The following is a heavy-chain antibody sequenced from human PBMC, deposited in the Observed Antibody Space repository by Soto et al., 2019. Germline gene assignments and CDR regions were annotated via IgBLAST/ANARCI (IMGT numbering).Heavy chain of an antibody. CDR3: ARDHIAVAGPDAFDI. V-gene: IGHV3-66*01. CDR1: GFPVSSNY. CDR2: IYSGGST. Sequence: GGSLSLSCAASGFPVSSNYMSWVRQAPGEGLEWVSVIYSGGSTYYADSVKGRFTISRDNSKNTLYLQMSSLRAEDTAVYYCARDHIAVAGPDAFDIWGQGTMVTVSS. D-gene: IGHD6-19*01. J-gene: IGHJ3*02.